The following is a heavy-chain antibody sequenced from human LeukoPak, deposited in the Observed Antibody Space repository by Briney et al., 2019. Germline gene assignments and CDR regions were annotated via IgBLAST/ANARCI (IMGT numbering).Heavy chain of an antibody. J-gene: IGHJ4*02. Sequence: ASVKVSCKVSGYTLTELSMHWVRQAPGKGRERMGGFDPEDGETIYAQKFQGRVTMTEDTSTDTAYMELSSLRSEETAVYYCATERYSSGWGLFDYWGQGTLVTVSS. V-gene: IGHV1-24*01. CDR2: FDPEDGET. CDR3: ATERYSSGWGLFDY. D-gene: IGHD6-19*01. CDR1: GYTLTELS.